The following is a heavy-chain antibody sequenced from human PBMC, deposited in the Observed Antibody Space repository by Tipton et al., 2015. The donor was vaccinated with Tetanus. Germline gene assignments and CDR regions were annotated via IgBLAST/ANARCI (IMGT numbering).Heavy chain of an antibody. D-gene: IGHD2-2*01. Sequence: TLSLTCSVSGGSISGSSYYWSWIRQPPGKALEWIGSIYYSGSTFYHPSLQSRVTISVDTSKNQFSLKLTSVTAADTAMHYCARGSDIVVVPGVTRADWFDPWGQGTLVTVSS. J-gene: IGHJ5*02. CDR3: ARGSDIVVVPGVTRADWFDP. CDR1: GGSISGSSYY. V-gene: IGHV4-39*07. CDR2: IYYSGST.